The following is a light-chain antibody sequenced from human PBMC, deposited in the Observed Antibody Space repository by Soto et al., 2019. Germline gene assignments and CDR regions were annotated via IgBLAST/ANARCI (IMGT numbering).Light chain of an antibody. CDR3: LQHNSYPFT. CDR1: QGIRND. CDR2: GAS. J-gene: IGKJ3*01. V-gene: IGKV1-17*01. Sequence: DIQMTQSPSSLSASVGDRVTITCRASQGIRNDVGWYQQKPGKAPKRLIYGASSLQSGVPSRFSGSGSGTEXXLTXXSLQPEDFAXYYCLQHNSYPFTFGPGTKVDFK.